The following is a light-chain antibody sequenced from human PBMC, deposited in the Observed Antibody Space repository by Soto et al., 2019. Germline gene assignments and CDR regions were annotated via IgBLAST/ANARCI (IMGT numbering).Light chain of an antibody. CDR1: SSDVGGYDY. CDR3: TSYAGNKVI. CDR2: EVS. V-gene: IGLV2-8*01. J-gene: IGLJ2*01. Sequence: QSALTQPPSASGSPGQSVTISCTGTSSDVGGYDYVSWFQQHPDKAPKLMIYEVSKRPSGVPDRFSGSKSDNTASLTVSGPQAEDEADYYCTSYAGNKVIFGGGTKVTVL.